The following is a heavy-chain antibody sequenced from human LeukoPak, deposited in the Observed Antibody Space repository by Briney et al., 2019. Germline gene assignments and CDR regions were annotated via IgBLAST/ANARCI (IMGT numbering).Heavy chain of an antibody. CDR3: ARRDTVMGNWFDP. Sequence: GESLKISCKGFGYSFINYWIGWVRQMPGKGLEWMGIIYPGESDTRYSPSFQGQVTISADKSISTAYLQWSSLKASDTAMYYCARRDTVMGNWFDPWGQGTLVTVSS. D-gene: IGHD5-18*01. V-gene: IGHV5-51*01. CDR1: GYSFINYW. CDR2: IYPGESDT. J-gene: IGHJ5*02.